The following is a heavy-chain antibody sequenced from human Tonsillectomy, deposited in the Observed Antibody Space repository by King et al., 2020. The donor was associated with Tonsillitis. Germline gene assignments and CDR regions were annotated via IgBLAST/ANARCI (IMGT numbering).Heavy chain of an antibody. CDR3: AKTLPDYGDYYYYGMDV. Sequence: QLVQSGGGLVQPGGSLRLSCAASGFTFSSYAMSWVRQAPGKGLEWVSAISGSGGSTYYADSVKGRFTISRDNSKNTLYLQMNSLRAEDTAVYYCAKTLPDYGDYYYYGMDVWGQGTTVTVSS. J-gene: IGHJ6*02. V-gene: IGHV3-23*04. CDR2: ISGSGGST. D-gene: IGHD4-17*01. CDR1: GFTFSSYA.